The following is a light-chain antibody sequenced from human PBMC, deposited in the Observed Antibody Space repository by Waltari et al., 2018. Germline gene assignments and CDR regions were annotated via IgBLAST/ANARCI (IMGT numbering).Light chain of an antibody. CDR3: QHYLRLPVT. Sequence: EIVLTQSLGTLSLPPGERAPVSCRASQSVPRALAWYQQKPGQAPRLLIYGASTRATGIPDRFSGSGSETDFSLTISRLEPDDFAIYYCQHYLRLPVTFGQGTTVEI. V-gene: IGKV3-20*01. CDR2: GAS. CDR1: QSVPRA. J-gene: IGKJ1*01.